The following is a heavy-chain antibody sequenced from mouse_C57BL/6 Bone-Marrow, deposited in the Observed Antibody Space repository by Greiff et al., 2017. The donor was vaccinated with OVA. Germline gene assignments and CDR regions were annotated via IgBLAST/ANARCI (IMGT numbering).Heavy chain of an antibody. CDR3: ARQGYGNYGRGDYAMDD. CDR2: ISTGGGST. CDR1: GFTFSDYY. D-gene: IGHD1-1*01. J-gene: IGHJ4*01. V-gene: IGHV5-12*01. Sequence: EVKLVESGGGLVQPGGSLKLSCAASGFTFSDYYMYWVRQTPEKRLEWVAYISTGGGSTYYPDTVKGRFTISSDNAKNTLYLQMSRLKSEDTAKYDGARQGYGNYGRGDYAMDDWGQGTSVTVSS.